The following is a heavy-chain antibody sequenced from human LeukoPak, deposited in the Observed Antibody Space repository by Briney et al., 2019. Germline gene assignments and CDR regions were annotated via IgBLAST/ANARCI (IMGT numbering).Heavy chain of an antibody. J-gene: IGHJ3*02. CDR3: ARTQGQLSGTGAFDI. D-gene: IGHD1-1*01. CDR1: GYTFTGYY. V-gene: IGHV1-2*02. Sequence: ASVKVSCKASGYTFTGYYMHWVRQALGQGLEWMGWINPNSGGTNYAQKFQGRVTMTRDTSISTAYMELSRLRSDDTAVYYCARTQGQLSGTGAFDIWGQGTMVTVSS. CDR2: INPNSGGT.